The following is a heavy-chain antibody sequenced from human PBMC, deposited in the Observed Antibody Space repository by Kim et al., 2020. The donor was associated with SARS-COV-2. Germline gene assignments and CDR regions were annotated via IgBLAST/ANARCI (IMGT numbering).Heavy chain of an antibody. Sequence: GGALRLSCTASGFTFSGSVIGWVRHTPGKRLEWVSSIDFSVTSTFYADPVDGRFTISRDISNNMVNLEMTSLRTEDTAIYYCVAYASGDYKPPYDFWGQGTIVTVSS. CDR2: IDFSVTST. CDR1: GFTFSGSV. V-gene: IGHV3-23*05. J-gene: IGHJ4*02. D-gene: IGHD3-10*01. CDR3: VAYASGDYKPPYDF.